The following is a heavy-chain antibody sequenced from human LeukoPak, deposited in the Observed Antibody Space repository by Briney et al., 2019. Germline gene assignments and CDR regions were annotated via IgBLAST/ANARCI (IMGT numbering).Heavy chain of an antibody. D-gene: IGHD3-3*01. J-gene: IGHJ6*02. CDR1: GYTFTSYG. CDR2: MNPNSGNT. V-gene: IGHV1-8*02. CDR3: ARQVMSTYYDFWSGPHYYGMDV. Sequence: ASVKVSCKASGYTFTSYGINWVRQATGQGLEWMGWMNPNSGNTGYAQKFQGRVTMTRNTSISTAYMELGSLRSEDTAVYYCARQVMSTYYDFWSGPHYYGMDVWGQGTTVTVSS.